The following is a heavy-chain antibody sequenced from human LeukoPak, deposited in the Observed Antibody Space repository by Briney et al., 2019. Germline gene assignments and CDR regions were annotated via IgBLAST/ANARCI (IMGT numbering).Heavy chain of an antibody. V-gene: IGHV1-2*02. CDR3: ATLWFGELLSGNWFDP. D-gene: IGHD3-10*01. Sequence: ASVKVSCKASGYTFTGYYMHWVRQAPGQGLEWMGWINPNSGGTNYAQKFQGRVTMTRDTSISTAYMELSRLRSDDTAVYYCATLWFGELLSGNWFDPWGQGTLVTVSS. CDR1: GYTFTGYY. J-gene: IGHJ5*02. CDR2: INPNSGGT.